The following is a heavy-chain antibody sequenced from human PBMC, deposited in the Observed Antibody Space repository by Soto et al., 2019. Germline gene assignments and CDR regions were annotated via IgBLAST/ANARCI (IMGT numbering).Heavy chain of an antibody. V-gene: IGHV3-33*01. D-gene: IGHD5-18*01. J-gene: IGHJ6*02. CDR3: ARGSYGFSYYYYGMDV. CDR1: GFTFSSYG. Sequence: GGSLRLSCAASGFTFSSYGMHWVRQAPGKGLEWVAVIWYDGSNKYYADSVKGRFTISRDNSKNTLYLQMNSLRVEDTAVYYCARGSYGFSYYYYGMDVWGQGTTVTVSS. CDR2: IWYDGSNK.